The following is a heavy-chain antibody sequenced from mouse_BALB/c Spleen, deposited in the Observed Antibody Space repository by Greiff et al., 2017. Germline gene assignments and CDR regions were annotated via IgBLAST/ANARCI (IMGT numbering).Heavy chain of an antibody. CDR1: GFTFSDYY. J-gene: IGHJ4*01. V-gene: IGHV5-4*02. CDR2: ISDGGSYT. CDR3: ARATVVSHYYAMDY. Sequence: EVMLVESGGGLVKPGGSLKLSCAASGFTFSDYYMYWVRQTPEKRLEWVATISDGGSYTYYPDSVKGRFTISRDNAKNNLYLQMSSLKSEDTAMYYCARATVVSHYYAMDYWGQGTSVTVSS. D-gene: IGHD1-1*01.